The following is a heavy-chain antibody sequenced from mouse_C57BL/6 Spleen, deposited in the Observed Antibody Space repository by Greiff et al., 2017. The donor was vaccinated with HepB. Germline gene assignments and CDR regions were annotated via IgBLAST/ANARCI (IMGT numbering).Heavy chain of an antibody. CDR3: ASRNYYGRGSYFDY. Sequence: QVQLQQSGAELVMPGASVKLSCKASGYTFTSYWMHWVKQRPGQGLEWIGEIDPSVSYTNYNQKFKGKSTLTVDKSSSTAYMQLSSLTSEDSAVYYCASRNYYGRGSYFDYWGQGTTLTVSS. D-gene: IGHD1-1*01. J-gene: IGHJ2*01. CDR2: IDPSVSYT. V-gene: IGHV1-69*01. CDR1: GYTFTSYW.